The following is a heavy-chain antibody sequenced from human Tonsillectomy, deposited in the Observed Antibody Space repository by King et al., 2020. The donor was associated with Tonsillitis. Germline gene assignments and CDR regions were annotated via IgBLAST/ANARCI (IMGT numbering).Heavy chain of an antibody. CDR2: IKSKTDGGTP. J-gene: IGHJ3*02. CDR3: TPYANAAFDI. CDR1: GFTFSNAW. Sequence: VQLVESGGGLVKPGGSLRLSCAASGFTFSNAWMNWVRQAPGKGLEWVGHIKSKTDGGTPDHAAPVKGRFTISRDDSKNTLYLQMNSLKTEDTAVYYCTPYANAAFDIWGQGTMVTVSS. V-gene: IGHV3-15*01. D-gene: IGHD4-17*01.